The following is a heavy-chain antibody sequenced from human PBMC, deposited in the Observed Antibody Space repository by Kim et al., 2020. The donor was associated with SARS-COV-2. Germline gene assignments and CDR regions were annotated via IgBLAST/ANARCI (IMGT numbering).Heavy chain of an antibody. CDR2: IYYSGGT. CDR3: TGPYSAIWLFWA. V-gene: IGHV4-39*01. CDR1: GGSITSSTYY. D-gene: IGHD1-26*01. J-gene: IGHJ5*02. Sequence: SETLSLTCTVSGGSITSSTYYWGWIRQPPGKGLEWIGSIYYSGGTSYNPSLKSRVTISVDTSKNQFALKLSSVTAADTAIYYCTGPYSAIWLFWAWGQGT.